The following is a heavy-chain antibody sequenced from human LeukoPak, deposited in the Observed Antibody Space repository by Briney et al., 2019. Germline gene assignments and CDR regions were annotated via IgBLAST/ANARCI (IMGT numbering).Heavy chain of an antibody. J-gene: IGHJ4*02. Sequence: SETLSLTCAVYGGSFSGYYWSWIRQPPGKGLEWIGEINHSGSTNYNPSLKSRVTISVDTSKNQFSLKLSSVTAADTAVYYCARGRRRFLEWLPTYYLDYWGQGTLVTVSS. D-gene: IGHD3-3*01. CDR2: INHSGST. CDR3: ARGRRRFLEWLPTYYLDY. CDR1: GGSFSGYY. V-gene: IGHV4-34*01.